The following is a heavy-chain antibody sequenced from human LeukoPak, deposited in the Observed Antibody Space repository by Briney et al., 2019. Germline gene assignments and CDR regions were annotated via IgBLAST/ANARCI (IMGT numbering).Heavy chain of an antibody. CDR2: VSGYGDST. D-gene: IGHD6-13*01. J-gene: IGHJ4*02. V-gene: IGHV3-23*01. Sequence: PGGSLRLSCAASGFTFRNYAMSWVRQAPGKGLEWVSGVSGYGDSTYYADSVKGRFTISRDNSKNTLYLQMNSLRGEDTAVYYCAKAVGISATGPDSWGQGTLVTVSS. CDR3: AKAVGISATGPDS. CDR1: GFTFRNYA.